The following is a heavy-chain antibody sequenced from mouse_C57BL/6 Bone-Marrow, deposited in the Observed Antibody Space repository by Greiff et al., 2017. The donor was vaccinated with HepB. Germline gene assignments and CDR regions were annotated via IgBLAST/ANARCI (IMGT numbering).Heavy chain of an antibody. J-gene: IGHJ3*01. CDR3: ARASLYYDYGGFAY. Sequence: QVTLKESGPGILQPSQTLSLTCSFSGFSLSTFGMGVGWIRQPSGKGLEWLAHIWWDDDKYYNPALKSRLTISKDTSKNQVFLKIANVDTADTATYYCARASLYYDYGGFAYWGQGTLVTVSA. CDR1: GFSLSTFGMG. CDR2: IWWDDDK. V-gene: IGHV8-8*01. D-gene: IGHD2-4*01.